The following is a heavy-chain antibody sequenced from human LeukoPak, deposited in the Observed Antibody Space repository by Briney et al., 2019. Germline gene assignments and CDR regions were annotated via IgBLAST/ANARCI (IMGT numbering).Heavy chain of an antibody. CDR3: ARARRRVGVGYFDY. J-gene: IGHJ4*02. V-gene: IGHV3-23*01. CDR2: INGRGGST. Sequence: GGSLRLSCAASGFTFSNYAMSWVRQAPGKGLEWVSSINGRGGSTYYADSVKGRFTISRDNSKNTLFLQMNSLRDGDTAIYYCARARRRVGVGYFDYWGQGTLVTVSS. CDR1: GFTFSNYA. D-gene: IGHD1-26*01.